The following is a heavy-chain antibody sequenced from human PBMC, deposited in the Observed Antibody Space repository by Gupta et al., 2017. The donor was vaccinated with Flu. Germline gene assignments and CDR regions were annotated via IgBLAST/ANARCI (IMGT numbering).Heavy chain of an antibody. CDR1: GFTFSDYY. CDR3: ARDQEGVGWFDP. J-gene: IGHJ5*02. CDR2: ISSMGTTI. D-gene: IGHD1-26*01. Sequence: QVQLVASGGGLVKPGESLRLSCAAAGFTFSDYYMSWLRQAPGKGLEWVSYISSMGTTIYYADSVKGLFTISRDNAKKSLYLQMNSLRAEDTAVYYCARDQEGVGWFDPWGQGTLVTVSS. V-gene: IGHV3-11*01.